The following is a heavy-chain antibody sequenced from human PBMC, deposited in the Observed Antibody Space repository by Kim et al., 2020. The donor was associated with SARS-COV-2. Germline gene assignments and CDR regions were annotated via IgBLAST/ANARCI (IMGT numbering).Heavy chain of an antibody. CDR2: NNEGSIT. J-gene: IGHJ4*02. V-gene: IGHV3-74*01. CDR3: ANLYS. Sequence: NNEGSITNYADSVKGRFTISRDNAKNTLYLQMNSLRAEDTAVYYCANLYSWGQGTLVTVAS.